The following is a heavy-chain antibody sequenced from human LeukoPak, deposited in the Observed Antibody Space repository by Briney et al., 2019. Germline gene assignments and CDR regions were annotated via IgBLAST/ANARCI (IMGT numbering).Heavy chain of an antibody. Sequence: ASVKVSCKASGYTFTDYYMHWVRQAPGQGLEWMGGIIPIFGTANYAQKFQGRVTITADESTSTAYMELSSLRSEDTAVYYCARGYYDSSGYRLDYWGQGTLVTVSS. CDR3: ARGYYDSSGYRLDY. CDR1: GYTFTDYY. CDR2: IIPIFGTA. J-gene: IGHJ4*02. V-gene: IGHV1-69*13. D-gene: IGHD3-22*01.